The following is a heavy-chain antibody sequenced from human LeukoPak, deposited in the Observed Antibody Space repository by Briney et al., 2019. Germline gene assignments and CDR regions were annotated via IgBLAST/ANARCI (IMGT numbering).Heavy chain of an antibody. CDR1: GFTFDNFV. CDR3: AEDQTMIRGVGFDY. J-gene: IGHJ4*02. D-gene: IGHD3-10*01. Sequence: GGSLRLSCAASGFTFDNFVMSWVRQAPGKGLEWVPGISGSGGSTYYADSLKGRFTISRDNSKNTLYLQMNSLRGEDTAVYYCAEDQTMIRGVGFDYWGQGTLVTVSS. V-gene: IGHV3-23*01. CDR2: ISGSGGST.